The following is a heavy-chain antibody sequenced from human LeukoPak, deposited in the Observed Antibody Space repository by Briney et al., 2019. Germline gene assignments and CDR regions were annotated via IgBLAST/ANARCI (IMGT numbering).Heavy chain of an antibody. D-gene: IGHD3-9*01. CDR3: ARGKILTTYSAFDF. CDR1: GFTFDDYA. V-gene: IGHV3-9*01. CDR2: ISWNSGSI. J-gene: IGHJ3*01. Sequence: PGGSLRLSCAASGFTFDDYAMHWVRQAPGKGLERVAGISWNSGSIGYADSVKGRFTISRDNAKNSLYLHMSSLRAEDTAVYYCARGKILTTYSAFDFWGQGTLVTVSS.